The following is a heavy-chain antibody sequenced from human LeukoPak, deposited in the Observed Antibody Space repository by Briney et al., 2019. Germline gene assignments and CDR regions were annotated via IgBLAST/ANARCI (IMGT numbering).Heavy chain of an antibody. V-gene: IGHV3-23*01. CDR3: AKIKGGYSYGSLDYYYYGMDV. D-gene: IGHD5-18*01. J-gene: IGHJ6*02. Sequence: PGGSLRLSCAASGFTFSSYAMSWVRQAPGKGLEWVSAISGSGGSTYYADSVKGRFTISRDNSKNTLYLQMNSLRAEDTAVYYCAKIKGGYSYGSLDYYYYGMDVWGQGTTVTVS. CDR2: ISGSGGST. CDR1: GFTFSSYA.